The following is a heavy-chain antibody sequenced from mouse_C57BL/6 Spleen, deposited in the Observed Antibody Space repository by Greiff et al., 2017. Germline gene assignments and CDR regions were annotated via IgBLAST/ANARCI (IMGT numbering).Heavy chain of an antibody. Sequence: EVMLVESGGGLVKPGGSLKLSCAASGFTFSSYAMSWVRQTPEKRLEWVATISDGGSYTYYPDNVKGRFTISRDNAKNNLYLQMSHLKSEDTAMYYCARDVWGDYAMDYWGQGTSVTVSS. CDR1: GFTFSSYA. V-gene: IGHV5-4*01. CDR3: ARDVWGDYAMDY. J-gene: IGHJ4*01. CDR2: ISDGGSYT.